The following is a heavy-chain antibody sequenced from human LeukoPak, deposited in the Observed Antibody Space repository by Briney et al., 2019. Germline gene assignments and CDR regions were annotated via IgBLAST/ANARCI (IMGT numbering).Heavy chain of an antibody. V-gene: IGHV3-30*18. J-gene: IGHJ6*01. CDR2: ISYDGSNK. CDR3: AKDLSLDSYGDDYYGMDV. D-gene: IGHD5-18*01. CDR1: GFTFSSYG. Sequence: GGSLSLSCAASGFTFSSYGMHWVRQAPGKGLEWVAVISYDGSNKYYADSVKGRFTISRDNSKNTLYLQMNSLRAEDTAVYYCAKDLSLDSYGDDYYGMDVWGQGTTVTVSS.